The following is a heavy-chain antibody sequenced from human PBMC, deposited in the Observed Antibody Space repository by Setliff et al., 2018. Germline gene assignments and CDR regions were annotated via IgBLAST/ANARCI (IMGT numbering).Heavy chain of an antibody. CDR2: VYTDGTT. J-gene: IGHJ6*02. CDR3: AKEHVVISFVNNVHHRYGMDV. V-gene: IGHV4-61*02. CDR1: GASLRSGSAY. D-gene: IGHD2-21*01. Sequence: SETLSLTCTVSGASLRSGSAYWGWLRQSAGKGLEWIGRVYTDGTTNYSPSLKSRVTISADTSKNHFSLRMTSVTAADTAVYFCAKEHVVISFVNNVHHRYGMDVWGQGTTVTVSS.